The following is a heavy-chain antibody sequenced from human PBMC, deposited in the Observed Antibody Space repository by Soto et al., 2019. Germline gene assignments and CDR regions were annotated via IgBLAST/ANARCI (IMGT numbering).Heavy chain of an antibody. CDR3: ARLGGYYHSLDT. CDR2: VYYTGTT. D-gene: IGHD3-22*01. CDR1: GGSINNYY. Sequence: SETLSLTCTVSGGSINNYYWNWIRQPPGMGLEWIGYVYYTGTTSYNPSLKSRVTISIDGSKNQISLKLSSVTAGDTAFYYCARLGGYYHSLDTWGQGTPVTVSS. J-gene: IGHJ5*02. V-gene: IGHV4-59*08.